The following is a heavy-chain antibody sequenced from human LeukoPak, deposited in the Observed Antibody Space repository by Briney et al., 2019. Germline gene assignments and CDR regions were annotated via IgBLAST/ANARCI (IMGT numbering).Heavy chain of an antibody. J-gene: IGHJ5*02. CDR1: GYTFTSYG. V-gene: IGHV1-18*01. D-gene: IGHD3-22*01. CDR3: ARVRQVPHYDSSGYYYSAKYSWFDP. CDR2: ISAYNGNT. Sequence: ASVKVSCKASGYTFTSYGISWVRQAPGQGLEWMGWISAYNGNTNYAQKLQGRVTMTTDTSTSTAYMELRSLRSDDTAVYYCARVRQVPHYDSSGYYYSAKYSWFDPWGQGTLVTVSS.